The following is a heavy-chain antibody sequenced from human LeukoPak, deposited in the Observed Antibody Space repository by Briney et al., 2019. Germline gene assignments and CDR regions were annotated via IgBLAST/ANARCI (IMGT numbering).Heavy chain of an antibody. CDR1: GFTFSDYY. Sequence: GGSLRLSCAASGFTFSDYYMSWIRQAPGKGLEWVSYISSSGSTIYYADSVKGRFTISRDNAKNSLYLQMNSLRAEDTAVYYCARVRIQLWLGEYYFDYWGQGTLVTVSS. V-gene: IGHV3-11*04. J-gene: IGHJ4*02. CDR2: ISSSGSTI. CDR3: ARVRIQLWLGEYYFDY. D-gene: IGHD5-18*01.